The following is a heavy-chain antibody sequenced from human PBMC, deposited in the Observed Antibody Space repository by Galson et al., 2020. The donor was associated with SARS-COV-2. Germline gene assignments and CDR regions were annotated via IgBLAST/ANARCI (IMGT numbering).Heavy chain of an antibody. CDR1: GGSISSSSYY. CDR2: MYYSGNT. D-gene: IGHD2-15*01. CDR3: ARHDKRIIGWFDP. J-gene: IGHJ5*02. V-gene: IGHV4-39*01. Sequence: SETLSLTCNVSGGSISSSSYYWGGIRQPPGKGRERIGSMYYSGNTYYNPSLKSRVTISVDTSKNQFSRKLSSVTAADTAVYHCARHDKRIIGWFDPWGQGTLVIVSS.